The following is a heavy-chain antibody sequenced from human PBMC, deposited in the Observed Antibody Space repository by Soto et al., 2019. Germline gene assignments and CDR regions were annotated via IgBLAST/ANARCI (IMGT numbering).Heavy chain of an antibody. D-gene: IGHD2-21*01. V-gene: IGHV1-18*01. CDR3: ARDRYVVVPLAIPGVVPFDY. CDR2: ISAYNGNT. Sequence: QVHLVQSGAEVKKTGASVTVSCKASGYTFSSYGISWVRQAPGQGLEWLGWISAYNGNTHYAQKFQGRVTMTTDTSTYPAYMELRSLRSDDTAVYYCARDRYVVVPLAIPGVVPFDYWGQGTLVTVSS. J-gene: IGHJ4*02. CDR1: GYTFSSYG.